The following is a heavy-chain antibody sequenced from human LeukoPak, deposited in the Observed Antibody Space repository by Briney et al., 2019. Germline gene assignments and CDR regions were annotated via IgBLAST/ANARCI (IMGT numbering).Heavy chain of an antibody. J-gene: IGHJ4*02. CDR3: ARDVLYYDILTGYSPRGIFDY. Sequence: GGSLRLSCAASGFTFSSYSMNWVRQAPGKGLEWVSSISSSSSYIYYADSVKGRFTISRDNAKNSLYLQMNSLRAEDTAVYYCARDVLYYDILTGYSPRGIFDYRGQGTLGTVSS. CDR2: ISSSSSYI. V-gene: IGHV3-21*01. D-gene: IGHD3-9*01. CDR1: GFTFSSYS.